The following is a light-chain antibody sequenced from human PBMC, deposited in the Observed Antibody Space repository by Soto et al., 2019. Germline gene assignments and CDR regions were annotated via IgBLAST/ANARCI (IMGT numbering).Light chain of an antibody. J-gene: IGKJ1*01. CDR1: QSISSW. CDR3: QQYDTYRT. CDR2: KAS. V-gene: IGKV1-5*03. Sequence: DIQMTQSPSTLSASVGDRVTITFRASQSISSWLAWYQQKPGKAPNLLIYKASSLESGVPSRFSGSGSGTEFTLTISSLQPEDFATYYCQQYDTYRTFGQGTKVDI.